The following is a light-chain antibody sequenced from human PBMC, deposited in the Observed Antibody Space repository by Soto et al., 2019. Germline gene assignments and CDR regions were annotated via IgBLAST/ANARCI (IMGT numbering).Light chain of an antibody. V-gene: IGKV1-27*01. CDR3: QKYNNAPPGYT. CDR2: AAS. Sequence: DIQMTQSPSSLSASVGDRVTITCRASQGISNYLAWYQQKPGKVPKLLIYAASTLQSGVPSRFSGSGSGTDFTLTISSLQPEDVATYYCQKYNNAPPGYTFGQGTKLEIK. CDR1: QGISNY. J-gene: IGKJ2*01.